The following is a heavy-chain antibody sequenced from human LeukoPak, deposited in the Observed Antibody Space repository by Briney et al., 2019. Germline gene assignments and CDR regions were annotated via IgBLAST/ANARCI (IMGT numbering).Heavy chain of an antibody. CDR2: ISTGSNTI. V-gene: IGHV3-48*04. D-gene: IGHD1-7*01. J-gene: IGHJ4*02. Sequence: GGSLRLSCAASGFTFSSYSVNWVRQAPGKGLEWISYISTGSNTIYYADSVKGRFTISRDNAKNSLYLQMNSLRAEDTAVYYCARDDNWNYGGYFDYWGQGTLVTVSS. CDR1: GFTFSSYS. CDR3: ARDDNWNYGGYFDY.